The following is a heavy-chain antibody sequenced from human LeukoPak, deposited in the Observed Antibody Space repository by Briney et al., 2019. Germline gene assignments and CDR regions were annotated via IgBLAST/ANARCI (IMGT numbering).Heavy chain of an antibody. V-gene: IGHV3-15*01. CDR1: GFTFSNAW. Sequence: GGSLRLSCAASGFTFSNAWMSWVRQAPGKGLEWVGRIKSKTDGGTTDYAAPVKGRFTISRDDSKNTLYLQMNSLKTEDTAVYYCTTRGRSRPSSSTVTTYYYFDYWGQGTLVTVSS. CDR3: TTRGRSRPSSSTVTTYYYFDY. CDR2: IKSKTDGGTT. D-gene: IGHD4-17*01. J-gene: IGHJ4*02.